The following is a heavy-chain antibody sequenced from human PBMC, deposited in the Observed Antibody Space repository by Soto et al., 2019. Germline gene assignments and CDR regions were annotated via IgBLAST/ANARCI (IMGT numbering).Heavy chain of an antibody. J-gene: IGHJ4*02. CDR2: INSDGSIT. Sequence: SCAASGFTFSRHCMHWVRQAPGKGLVWVSRINSDGSITKSADSVEGRFTISRDNAKNTLYLQMNSLRAEDTAVYFCARGGYYDDTGPADSWGQGTLVTAPQ. CDR1: GFTFSRHC. CDR3: ARGGYYDDTGPADS. V-gene: IGHV3-74*03. D-gene: IGHD3-22*01.